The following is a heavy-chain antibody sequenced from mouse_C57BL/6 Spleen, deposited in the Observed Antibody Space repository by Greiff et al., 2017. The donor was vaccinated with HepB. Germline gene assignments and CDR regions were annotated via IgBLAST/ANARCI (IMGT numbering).Heavy chain of an antibody. CDR3: ASEGSVYYGNYVWYCDV. V-gene: IGHV14-3*01. D-gene: IGHD2-1*01. CDR1: GFNIKNTY. CDR2: IDPANGNT. Sequence: VQLQQSVAELVRPGASVKLSCTASGFNIKNTYMHWVKQRPEQGLEWIGRIDPANGNTKYAPKFQGKATITADTSSNTAYLQLSSLTSEDTAIYYCASEGSVYYGNYVWYCDVWGTGTTVTVSS. J-gene: IGHJ1*03.